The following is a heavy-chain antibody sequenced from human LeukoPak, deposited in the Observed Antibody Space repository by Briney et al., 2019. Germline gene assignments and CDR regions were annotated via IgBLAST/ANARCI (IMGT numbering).Heavy chain of an antibody. J-gene: IGHJ4*02. V-gene: IGHV1-69*06. CDR2: IIPTFGTA. D-gene: IGHD6-19*01. CDR1: GGTFSSYA. CDR3: AIDSSGWYMGFDY. Sequence: SVKVSCKASGGTFSSYAISWVRQAPGQGLEWMGGIIPTFGTANYAQKFQGRVTITADKSTSTAYMELSSLRSEDTAVYYCAIDSSGWYMGFDYWGQGTLVTVSS.